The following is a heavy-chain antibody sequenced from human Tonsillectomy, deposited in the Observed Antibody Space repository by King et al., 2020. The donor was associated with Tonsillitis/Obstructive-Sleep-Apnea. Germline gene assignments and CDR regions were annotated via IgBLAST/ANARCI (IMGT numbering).Heavy chain of an antibody. CDR1: GGTFSSYA. D-gene: IGHD4-17*01. CDR2: IIPILDIT. J-gene: IGHJ6*02. V-gene: IGHV1-69*10. CDR3: ARGSGDYGDYVGGMDV. Sequence: VQLVESGAEVKKSGSSVKVSCTASGGTFSSYAISWVRQAPGQGLEWMGGIIPILDITNYAQKFQGRVTISADTSTGTAYMELNSLGSEDTAVYYCARGSGDYGDYVGGMDVWGQGTTVTVSS.